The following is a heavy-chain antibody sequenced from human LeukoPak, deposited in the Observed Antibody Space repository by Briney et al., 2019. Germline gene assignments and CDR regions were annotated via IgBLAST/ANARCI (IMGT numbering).Heavy chain of an antibody. CDR1: GYTFTSYY. CDR2: INPSGGST. Sequence: ASVKVSCKASGYTFTSYYMHWVRQAPGQGLEWMGIINPSGGSTSYAQKFQGRVTMTRDTSTSTVYMELSSLRSEDTAVYYCARSYYYGSGSYPHDAFDIWGQGTMVTVSS. D-gene: IGHD3-10*01. CDR3: ARSYYYGSGSYPHDAFDI. V-gene: IGHV1-46*01. J-gene: IGHJ3*02.